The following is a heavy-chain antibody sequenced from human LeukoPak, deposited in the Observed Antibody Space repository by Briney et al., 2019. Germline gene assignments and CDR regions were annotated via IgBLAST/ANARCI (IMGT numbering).Heavy chain of an antibody. CDR3: ARDGHGEFDY. CDR1: GFTFSSYW. V-gene: IGHV3-7*01. Sequence: PGGSLRLSCAASGFTFSSYWMNWVRQAPGKGLEWVANIKLAGSEKFYVDSVKGRFTISGDDAKNSLFLQMNSLRAEDTAVYYCARDGHGEFDYWGQGTLVTVSA. D-gene: IGHD4-17*01. J-gene: IGHJ4*02. CDR2: IKLAGSEK.